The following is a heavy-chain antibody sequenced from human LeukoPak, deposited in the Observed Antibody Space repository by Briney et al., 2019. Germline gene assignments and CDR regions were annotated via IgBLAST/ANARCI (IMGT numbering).Heavy chain of an antibody. D-gene: IGHD2-2*01. V-gene: IGHV3-33*08. CDR1: IFTFSSYW. CDR2: IWYDGSNK. Sequence: GGSLRLSCETSIFTFSSYWMSWVRQAPGKGLEWVAVIWYDGSNKYYADSVKGRFTISRDNSKNTLYLQMNSLRAEDTAVYYCARDGEVYCSSTSCYQFDPWGQGTLVTVSS. J-gene: IGHJ5*02. CDR3: ARDGEVYCSSTSCYQFDP.